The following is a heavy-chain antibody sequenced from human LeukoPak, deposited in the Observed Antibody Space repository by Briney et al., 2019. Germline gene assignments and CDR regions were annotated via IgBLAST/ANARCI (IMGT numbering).Heavy chain of an antibody. CDR3: AKGPTRTYSSSGY. D-gene: IGHD6-6*01. J-gene: IGHJ4*02. V-gene: IGHV3-30*02. CDR2: IRFDGGHK. CDR1: GFTFSNYG. Sequence: GGSLRLSCAASGFTFSNYGMFWVRQAPGKGLDWVSFIRFDGGHKYYADSVKGRFTISRDNSKNTLYLQMNSLRAEDTAVYYCAKGPTRTYSSSGYWGQGTLVTVSS.